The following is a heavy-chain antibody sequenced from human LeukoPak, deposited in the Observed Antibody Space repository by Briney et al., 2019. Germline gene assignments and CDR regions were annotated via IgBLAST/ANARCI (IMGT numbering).Heavy chain of an antibody. CDR2: VHYSDET. V-gene: IGHV4-39*07. Sequence: SETLSLTCSVSGGSIVSTYHYWAWIRQSPGKGLEWIGSVHYSDETHINPSLKSRVTISVDTSKNQFSLKLSSVTAADTAVYYCARLYCSSTSCYSAFDYWGQGTLVTVSS. CDR3: ARLYCSSTSCYSAFDY. J-gene: IGHJ4*02. CDR1: GGSIVSTYHY. D-gene: IGHD2-2*01.